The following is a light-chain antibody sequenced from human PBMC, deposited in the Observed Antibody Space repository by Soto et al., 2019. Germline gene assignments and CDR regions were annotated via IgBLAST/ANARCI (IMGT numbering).Light chain of an antibody. CDR2: DAS. V-gene: IGKV1-5*01. CDR3: QQYNSYPST. CDR1: QSISSW. J-gene: IGKJ2*01. Sequence: DIQMTQSPSTLSASVGDRVTITCRASQSISSWLAWYQQKPGKAPKLLIYDASSLESGVPSRFSGSGSGTEFTLTISSLQPVDFATYYCQQYNSYPSTFGQGTKLEIK.